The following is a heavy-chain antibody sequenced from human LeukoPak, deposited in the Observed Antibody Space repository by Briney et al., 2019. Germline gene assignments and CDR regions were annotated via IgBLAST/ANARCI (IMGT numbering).Heavy chain of an antibody. V-gene: IGHV4-59*01. J-gene: IGHJ4*02. CDR1: GGSISSYY. Sequence: SRTLSLTCTVSGGSISSYYWSWIRQPPGKGLEWIGYIYCSGSTNYNPSLKSRVTISVDTSKNQFSLKLSSVTAADTAVYYCASRDGYSFDYWGQGTLVTVSS. D-gene: IGHD5-24*01. CDR3: ASRDGYSFDY. CDR2: IYCSGST.